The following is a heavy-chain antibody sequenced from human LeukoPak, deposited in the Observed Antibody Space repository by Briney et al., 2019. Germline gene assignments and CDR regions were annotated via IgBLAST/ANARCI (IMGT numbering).Heavy chain of an antibody. D-gene: IGHD1-1*01. CDR2: ISNSDYNT. J-gene: IGHJ4*02. CDR1: GFTFSSYA. CDR3: AKATGTLGN. V-gene: IGHV3-23*01. Sequence: GGSLRLSCAASGFTFSSYAMSWVRQAPGKGLEWVSTISNSDYNTYYTYSVKGRFTISRDKSKNTLYLQMNSLTADDTAIYYCAKATGTLGNWGQETLVTVSS.